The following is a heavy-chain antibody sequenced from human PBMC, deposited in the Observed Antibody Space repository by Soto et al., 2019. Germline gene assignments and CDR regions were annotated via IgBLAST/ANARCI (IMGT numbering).Heavy chain of an antibody. Sequence: PGGSLRLSCAASGFTFSRYALSWVRQAPEKGLEWVSAISDTGSGTYYADSVKGRFTISRDNSKNTLYLQMNSLRAEDTAVYYCARDGGYYDSSGYYLYWGQGTLVTVSS. CDR3: ARDGGYYDSSGYYLY. J-gene: IGHJ4*02. CDR2: ISDTGSGT. V-gene: IGHV3-23*01. CDR1: GFTFSRYA. D-gene: IGHD3-22*01.